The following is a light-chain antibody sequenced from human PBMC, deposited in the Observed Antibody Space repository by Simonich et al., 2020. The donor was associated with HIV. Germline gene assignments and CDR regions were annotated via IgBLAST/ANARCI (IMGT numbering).Light chain of an antibody. CDR2: DVS. CDR1: SSDVGGYNY. CDR3: SSYTSSSTWV. V-gene: IGLV2-14*01. Sequence: QSALTQPASVSGSPAQSITISCPGTSSDVGGYNYVSWYQQHPGKAPKLMIFDVSQRPSGVSNRFSGSKSGNTASLTISGLQAEDEADYYCSSYTSSSTWVFGGGTKLTVL. J-gene: IGLJ3*02.